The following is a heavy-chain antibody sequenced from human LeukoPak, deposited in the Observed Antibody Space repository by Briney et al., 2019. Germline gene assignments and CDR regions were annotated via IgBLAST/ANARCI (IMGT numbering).Heavy chain of an antibody. D-gene: IGHD4-11*01. Sequence: ASVKVSCKASGYTFTGYYRHWVRQAPGQGLEWMGWINPNSGGTICAQKFQGRVTMTRDTSISTAYMDLSRLRSDDTAMYYCAKGTTVVPNFDYWGQGTLVTVSS. CDR1: GYTFTGYY. CDR2: INPNSGGT. V-gene: IGHV1-2*02. J-gene: IGHJ4*02. CDR3: AKGTTVVPNFDY.